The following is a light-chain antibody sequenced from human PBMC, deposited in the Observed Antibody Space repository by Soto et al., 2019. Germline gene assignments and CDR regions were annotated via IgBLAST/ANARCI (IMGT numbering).Light chain of an antibody. CDR2: GAF. CDR3: QQYGSSPVT. J-gene: IGKJ1*01. V-gene: IGKV3-20*01. Sequence: EIVLTQSPGTLSLSPGERATLSCRASQSIRSNYLAWYQQKPGQAPRFLIYGAFSRATGIPDRFSGSGSGTDFTLTISRLKPEDFAVYYCQQYGSSPVTFGQGTKVEIK. CDR1: QSIRSNY.